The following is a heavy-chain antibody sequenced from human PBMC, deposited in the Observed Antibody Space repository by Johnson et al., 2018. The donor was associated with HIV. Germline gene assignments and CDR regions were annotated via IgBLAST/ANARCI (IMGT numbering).Heavy chain of an antibody. D-gene: IGHD3-16*01. CDR3: ARDRHGTWGDAFDI. J-gene: IGHJ3*02. CDR2: ISYDGST. CDR1: GFTFSSYA. Sequence: VQLVESGGGVVQPGRSLRLSCAASGFTFSSYAMHWVRQAPGKGLEWVAVISYDGSTYYADSVKGRFTISRDNSKNTLYLQMNSLRAEDTAVYYCARDRHGTWGDAFDIWGQGTMVTVSS. V-gene: IGHV3-30*14.